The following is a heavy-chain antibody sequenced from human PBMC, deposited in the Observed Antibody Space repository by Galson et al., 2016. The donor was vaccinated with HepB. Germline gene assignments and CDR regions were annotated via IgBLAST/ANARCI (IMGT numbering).Heavy chain of an antibody. V-gene: IGHV3-74*01. CDR3: VRDMYGSYYAFDI. CDR2: INNDGRSS. D-gene: IGHD1-26*01. Sequence: SLRLSCAASGFTFNDYWMHWVRQAPGRGLDWVSLINNDGRSSTYADSVKGRFTISRDNAKNTLYLQMNSLRAEDTTVYYCVRDMYGSYYAFDIWGQGTMVTVSS. J-gene: IGHJ3*02. CDR1: GFTFNDYW.